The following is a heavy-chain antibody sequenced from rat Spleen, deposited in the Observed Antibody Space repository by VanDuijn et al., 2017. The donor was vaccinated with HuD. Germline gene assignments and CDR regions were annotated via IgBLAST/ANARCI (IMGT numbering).Heavy chain of an antibody. V-gene: IGHV3-3*01. J-gene: IGHJ4*01. Sequence: VQLQESGPGLVKPSQSLPLTCSVTEYSVTSSYRWNWIRKFPGNKVEWMGFINSEGSTKYNPTLKSQISITRDTSKNRFFLQLTSVITEDTATYYCARSFSYVMDAWGLGTSVTVSS. CDR3: ARSFSYVMDA. CDR1: EYSVTSSYR. CDR2: INSEGST.